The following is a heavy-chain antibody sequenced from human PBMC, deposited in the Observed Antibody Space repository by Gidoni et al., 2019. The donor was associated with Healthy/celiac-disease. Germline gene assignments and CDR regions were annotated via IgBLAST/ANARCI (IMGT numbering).Heavy chain of an antibody. CDR2: INSDGSST. J-gene: IGHJ4*02. Sequence: EVQLVESGGGLVQPGGSMRLACAASGFPFSSYWMHWVRQATGKGLVWVSRINSDGSSTSYADSVKGRCTISRDNAKNTLFRQMNSLRAEDTAVYYCARDQGSFDYWGQGTLVTVSS. CDR3: ARDQGSFDY. V-gene: IGHV3-74*01. CDR1: GFPFSSYW.